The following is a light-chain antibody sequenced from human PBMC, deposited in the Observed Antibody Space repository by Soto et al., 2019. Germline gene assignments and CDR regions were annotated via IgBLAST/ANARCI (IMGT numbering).Light chain of an antibody. CDR3: QQYGGSTRT. V-gene: IGKV3-15*01. Sequence: ETLMTQSPATLSVSPGERATLSCRASQSVNNNLAWYQQKLGQAPRVLIYGASTRATGITARFTGSGSGTDFTLTISRVEPEDVAVYYCQQYGGSTRTFGQGTKVDIK. CDR2: GAS. CDR1: QSVNNN. J-gene: IGKJ1*01.